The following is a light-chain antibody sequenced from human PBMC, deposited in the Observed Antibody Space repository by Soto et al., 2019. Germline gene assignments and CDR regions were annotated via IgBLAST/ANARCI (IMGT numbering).Light chain of an antibody. CDR3: TSYAGSDKYVV. J-gene: IGLJ2*01. Sequence: QSALTQPPSASGSPGQSVTISCTGTSSDVGNYNYVSWYQHHPGKAPKLIIFEVNKRPSGVPARFSGSKSGNTASLIVSGLQAEDEADYYCTSYAGSDKYVVFGGWTKRTV. CDR2: EVN. CDR1: SSDVGNYNY. V-gene: IGLV2-8*01.